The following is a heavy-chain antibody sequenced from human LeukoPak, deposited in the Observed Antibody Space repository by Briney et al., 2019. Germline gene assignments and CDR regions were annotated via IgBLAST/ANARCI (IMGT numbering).Heavy chain of an antibody. V-gene: IGHV4-39*07. CDR1: GGSISSSSYY. J-gene: IGHJ4*02. D-gene: IGHD6-13*01. CDR2: IYYSGST. CDR3: ARDGTAAAGTDSDY. Sequence: PSETLSLTCTVSGGSISSSSYYWGWIRQPPGKGLEWIGSIYYSGSTYYNPSLKSRVTISVDTSKNQFSLKLSSVTAADTAVYYCARDGTAAAGTDSDYGGQGTLVTVSS.